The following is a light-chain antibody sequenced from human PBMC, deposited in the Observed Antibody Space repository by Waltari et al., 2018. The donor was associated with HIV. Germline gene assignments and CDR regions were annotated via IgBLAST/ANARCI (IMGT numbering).Light chain of an antibody. Sequence: QSVLTQPPSASGTPGQRVTSSCSGSSSNIGRTYVYWYHQLPRTAPKLLIHRNNQRPAWVPDRFSGSKSDTSVSLAISGLRAEDEVVYYCAAWDDRLSGWVVGGGTKLTV. J-gene: IGLJ3*02. V-gene: IGLV1-47*01. CDR3: AAWDDRLSGWV. CDR2: RNN. CDR1: SSNIGRTY.